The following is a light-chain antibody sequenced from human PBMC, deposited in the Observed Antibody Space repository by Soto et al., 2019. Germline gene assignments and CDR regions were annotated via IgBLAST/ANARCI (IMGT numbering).Light chain of an antibody. CDR3: CSYAGSYTPWV. CDR2: EVS. V-gene: IGLV2-18*02. Sequence: QSVLTQPPSVSGSPGQSVTISCTGTSTDFVSYNRVSWYQQPPGTAPKLMIYEVSKRPSGVPDRFSGSKSGNTASLTISGLQAADEADYYCCSYAGSYTPWVFGGGTQLTV. CDR1: STDFVSYNR. J-gene: IGLJ3*02.